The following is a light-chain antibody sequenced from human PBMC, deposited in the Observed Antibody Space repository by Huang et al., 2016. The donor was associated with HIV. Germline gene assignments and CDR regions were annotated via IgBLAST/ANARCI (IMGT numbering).Light chain of an antibody. CDR1: QSVSSTY. CDR2: GAT. CDR3: QQYGSSLMYT. Sequence: EIVLTQSPGTLSLSPGERVTLTCRASQSVSSTYLAWYQQKPGQAPRLLIYGATSSATGIPDRFSGSGSGTDFTLTISRLEPEDFAVFYCQQYGSSLMYTFGQGTKLEMK. V-gene: IGKV3-20*01. J-gene: IGKJ2*01.